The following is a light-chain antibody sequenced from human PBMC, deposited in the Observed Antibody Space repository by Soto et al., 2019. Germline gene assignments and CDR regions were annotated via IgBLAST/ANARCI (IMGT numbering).Light chain of an antibody. CDR3: QQRSNWPPIT. Sequence: IVLTPSPCTLSLSPWERATLSCRASQRVSHTYLAWYPPKPGPAPRLLLYDASNRATGSPARISGSGAWIAFTLTISSIEPEDFAVYYCQQRSNWPPITCGQGTRREI. CDR1: QRVSHTY. V-gene: IGKV3-11*01. J-gene: IGKJ5*01. CDR2: DAS.